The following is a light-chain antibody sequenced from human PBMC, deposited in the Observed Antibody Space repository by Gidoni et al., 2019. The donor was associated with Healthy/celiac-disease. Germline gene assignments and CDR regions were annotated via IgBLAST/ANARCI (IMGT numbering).Light chain of an antibody. CDR1: QSVLYSSNNKNY. J-gene: IGKJ3*01. Sequence: ILLTQSRGSMVVSQGERATINCKSSQSVLYSSNNKNYLAWYQQKPGQPPKLLIYWASTRESVVPDRFSGSGSGTDVTLTISSLQDEDVAVYYCQQYYSTIPRTFGPGTKVDIK. CDR3: QQYYSTIPRT. CDR2: WAS. V-gene: IGKV4-1*01.